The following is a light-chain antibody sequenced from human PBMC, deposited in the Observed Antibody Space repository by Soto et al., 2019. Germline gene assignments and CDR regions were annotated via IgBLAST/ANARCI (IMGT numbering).Light chain of an antibody. Sequence: QSVLTQPASVSGSPGQSITISCTGTTSDIGDYNYVSWYQHLPDKVPKLIISLVSNRPSGVSNRFSGSKSGNTASLTIYGLQAEEEGDYSCTSWGIFGPGTKVTVL. CDR3: TSWGI. J-gene: IGLJ1*01. V-gene: IGLV2-14*01. CDR2: LVS. CDR1: TSDIGDYNY.